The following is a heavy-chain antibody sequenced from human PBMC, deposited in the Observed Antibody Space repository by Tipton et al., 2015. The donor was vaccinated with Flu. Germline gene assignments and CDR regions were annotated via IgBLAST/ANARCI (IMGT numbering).Heavy chain of an antibody. V-gene: IGHV3-74*01. CDR1: GFTFDW. CDR3: AKADSSGFYYARRHS. CDR2: INSDGKST. J-gene: IGHJ4*02. D-gene: IGHD3-22*01. Sequence: SLRLSCAASGFTFDWMHWVRQGPGKGLVCVSRINSDGKSTSYADSVRGRFTISRDNSKNTLYLQMNSLRAEDTAVYYCAKADSSGFYYARRHSWGQGALVTVSS.